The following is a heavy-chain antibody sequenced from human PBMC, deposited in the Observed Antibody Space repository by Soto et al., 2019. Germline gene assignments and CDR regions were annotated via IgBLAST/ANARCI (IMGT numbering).Heavy chain of an antibody. J-gene: IGHJ4*02. CDR1: GITFGSRA. CDR2: ITDNGGDT. D-gene: IGHD3-22*01. CDR3: AKTITTYSGDSRGRGALVDY. V-gene: IGHV3-23*01. Sequence: PGGSLRLSCVASGITFGSRAMSWVRQAPGEGLEWVSTITDNGGDTKSADSVRGRFTISRDNSKNTLYLQMNSLRVEDTAVYYCAKTITTYSGDSRGRGALVDYWGQGTLVTVSS.